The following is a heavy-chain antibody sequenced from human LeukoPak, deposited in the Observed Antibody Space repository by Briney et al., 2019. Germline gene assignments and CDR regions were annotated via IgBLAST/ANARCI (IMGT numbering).Heavy chain of an antibody. J-gene: IGHJ4*02. Sequence: GGSLRLSCAASGFTFSSYAMHWVRQAPGKGLEYVSAIVSNAGSTYYADSVKGRFTISRDNSKNTLYLQMSSLRPEDTAVYYCVKPLGSSGYGYFFDYWGQGTLVTVSS. D-gene: IGHD5-12*01. V-gene: IGHV3-64D*08. CDR2: IVSNAGST. CDR1: GFTFSSYA. CDR3: VKPLGSSGYGYFFDY.